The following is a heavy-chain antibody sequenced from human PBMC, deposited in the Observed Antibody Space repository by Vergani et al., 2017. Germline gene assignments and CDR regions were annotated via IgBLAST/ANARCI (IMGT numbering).Heavy chain of an antibody. J-gene: IGHJ6*02. CDR1: GGTFSNYA. D-gene: IGHD3-16*01. V-gene: IGHV1-69*13. CDR2: IIPMFGTA. Sequence: QVQLVQSGAEVKKPGSSVKVSCKASGGTFSNYAISWVRQAPGQGLEWMGRIIPMFGTANYAQRFQGGVTITADEFPSTAYMELSSLRSEDTAVYYCARADANMLSRRARVGREYHTCMDVWGQGTTVTVSS. CDR3: ARADANMLSRRARVGREYHTCMDV.